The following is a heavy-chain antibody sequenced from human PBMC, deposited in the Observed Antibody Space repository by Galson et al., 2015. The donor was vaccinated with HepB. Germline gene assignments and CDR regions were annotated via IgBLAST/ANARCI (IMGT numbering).Heavy chain of an antibody. CDR2: IRSKANNYAT. CDR3: TRLGDFSGYSSK. V-gene: IGHV3-73*01. CDR1: GFTFSGSA. Sequence: SLRLSCAASGFTFSGSAIHWVRQASEKGPEWVGLIRSKANNYATSYVPSLKGRFTISRDESKNMAYLHMRSLKTEDTAVYYCTRLGDFSGYSSKWGQGTLVTVSS. J-gene: IGHJ1*01. D-gene: IGHD6-13*01.